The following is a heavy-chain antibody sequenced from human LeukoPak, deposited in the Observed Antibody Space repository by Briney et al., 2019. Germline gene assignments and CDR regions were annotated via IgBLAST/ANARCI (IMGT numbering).Heavy chain of an antibody. CDR3: ARSITYYYDSSGSYAFDI. CDR1: GYTFTSYY. Sequence: ASVKVSCKASGYTFTSYYMHWVRQAPGQGLEWMGIINPSGGSTSYAQKFQGRVTMTRDTSTSTVYMELSSLRSEDTAVYYCARSITYYYDSSGSYAFDIWGQGTMVTVSS. J-gene: IGHJ3*02. D-gene: IGHD3-22*01. CDR2: INPSGGST. V-gene: IGHV1-46*01.